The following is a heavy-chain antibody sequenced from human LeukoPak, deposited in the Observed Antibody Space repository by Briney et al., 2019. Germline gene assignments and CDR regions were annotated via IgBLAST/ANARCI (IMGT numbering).Heavy chain of an antibody. V-gene: IGHV4-59*01. CDR1: GGSISSYY. CDR3: ARSSVPYYDFWSDP. CDR2: IYYSGST. J-gene: IGHJ5*02. D-gene: IGHD3-3*01. Sequence: SETLSLTCTVSGGSISSYYWSWIRQPPGKGLEWIGYIYYSGSTNYNPSLKSRFTISVDTSKNQFSLKLSSVTAADTAVYYCARSSVPYYDFWSDPWGQGTLVTVSS.